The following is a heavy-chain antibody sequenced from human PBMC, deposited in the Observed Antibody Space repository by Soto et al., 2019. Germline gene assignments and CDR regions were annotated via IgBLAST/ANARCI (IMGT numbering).Heavy chain of an antibody. CDR2: TYYRSKWNN. V-gene: IGHV6-1*01. J-gene: IGHJ4*02. CDR3: AREGGDSSSWYFDC. D-gene: IGHD6-13*01. Sequence: SQTLSLTCAMSGDSVSSNSAALNWVRQSPSRGLEWLGRTYYRSKWNNDYAVSVKRRITINPDTSKNQFSLQLNSVTPEDTAVYYCAREGGDSSSWYFDCWGQGTLVTVSS. CDR1: GDSVSSNSAA.